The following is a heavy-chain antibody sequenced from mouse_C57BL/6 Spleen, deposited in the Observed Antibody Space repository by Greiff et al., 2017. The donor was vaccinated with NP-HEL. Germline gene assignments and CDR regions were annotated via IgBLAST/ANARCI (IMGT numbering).Heavy chain of an antibody. V-gene: IGHV10-1*01. D-gene: IGHD1-1*01. Sequence: EVKLVESGGGLVQPKGSLKLSCAASGFSFNTYAMNWVRQAPGKGLEWVARIRSKSNNYATYYADSVKDRFTISRDDSESMLYLQMNNLKTEDTAMYYCVRHPTGSYWYFDVWGTGTTVTVSS. CDR1: GFSFNTYA. J-gene: IGHJ1*03. CDR3: VRHPTGSYWYFDV. CDR2: IRSKSNNYAT.